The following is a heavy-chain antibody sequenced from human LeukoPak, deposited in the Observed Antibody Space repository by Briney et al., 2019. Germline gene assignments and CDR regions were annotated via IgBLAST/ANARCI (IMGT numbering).Heavy chain of an antibody. CDR1: GGSFSGSYY. CDR2: IYTSGST. CDR3: AATPDFSGYDSHFDY. D-gene: IGHD5-12*01. J-gene: IGHJ4*02. Sequence: SETLSLTCAVYGGSFSGSYYWSWIRQPAGKGLEWIGRIYTSGSTNYNPSLKSRVTISVDTSKNQFSLKLSSVTAADTAVYYCAATPDFSGYDSHFDYWGQGTLVTVSS. V-gene: IGHV4-61*02.